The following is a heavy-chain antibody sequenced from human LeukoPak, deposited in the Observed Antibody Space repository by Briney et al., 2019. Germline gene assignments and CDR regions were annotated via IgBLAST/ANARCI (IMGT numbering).Heavy chain of an antibody. CDR1: GSTFSNAW. CDR3: TARGDTYYYDSSGFHESYFDY. Sequence: GGSLRLSCAASGSTFSNAWMSWVRQAPGKGLEWVGRIKSKTDGGTTDYAAPVKGRFTISRDDSKNTLYLQMNSLKTEDTAVYYCTARGDTYYYDSSGFHESYFDYWGQGTLVTVSS. V-gene: IGHV3-15*01. CDR2: IKSKTDGGTT. D-gene: IGHD3-22*01. J-gene: IGHJ4*02.